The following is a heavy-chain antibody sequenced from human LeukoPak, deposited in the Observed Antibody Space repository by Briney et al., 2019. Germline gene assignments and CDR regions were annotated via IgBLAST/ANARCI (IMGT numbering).Heavy chain of an antibody. CDR1: GGSISGYY. D-gene: IGHD6-19*01. CDR3: ARDRSSGWSGVFDY. Sequence: SETLSLTCTVSGGSISGYYWSWIRQPPGKGLEWIGCIYYSGSTNYNASLKSRVTISVDTSKNQFSLKLTSVSAADTAVYYCARDRSSGWSGVFDYWGQGTLVTVSS. J-gene: IGHJ4*02. V-gene: IGHV4-59*01. CDR2: IYYSGST.